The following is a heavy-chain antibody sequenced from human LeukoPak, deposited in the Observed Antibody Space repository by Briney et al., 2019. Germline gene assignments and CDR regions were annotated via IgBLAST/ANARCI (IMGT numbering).Heavy chain of an antibody. V-gene: IGHV4-4*02. D-gene: IGHD2-8*01. CDR2: IYHSGST. CDR3: ARSSPYCTNGVCYHY. Sequence: RTSGTLSLTCAVSGGSISSSNWWSWVRQPPGKGLERIGEIYHSGSTNYNPSLKSRVTISVDKSKNQFSLKLSSVTAADTAVYYCARSSPYCTNGVCYHYWGQGTLVTVSS. J-gene: IGHJ4*02. CDR1: GGSISSSNW.